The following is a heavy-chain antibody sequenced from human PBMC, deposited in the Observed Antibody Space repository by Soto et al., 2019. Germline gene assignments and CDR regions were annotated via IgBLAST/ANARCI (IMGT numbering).Heavy chain of an antibody. V-gene: IGHV4-39*01. CDR1: GGSISSSSYY. J-gene: IGHJ5*02. CDR3: ASDPARRSNWFDP. Sequence: SETLSLTCTVSGGSISSSSYYWGWIRQPPGKGLEWIGSIYYSGSTYYNPSLKSRVTISVDTSKNQFSLKLSSVTAADTAVYYCASDPARRSNWFDPWGQGTLVTVSS. D-gene: IGHD6-6*01. CDR2: IYYSGST.